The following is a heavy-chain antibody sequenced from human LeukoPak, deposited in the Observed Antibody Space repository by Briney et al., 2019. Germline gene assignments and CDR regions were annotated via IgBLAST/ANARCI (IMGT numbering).Heavy chain of an antibody. CDR3: ARMTTGHDY. CDR1: GTSFSSYY. D-gene: IGHD4-17*01. V-gene: IGHV4-34*01. J-gene: IGHJ4*02. CDR2: VNHSGYT. Sequence: KPSETLSLTCGVSGTSFSSYYWSWIRQTPGKGLEWIGEVNHSGYTNMNPSLRSRVTISVDASKNQFSLRMNTVTAADTAVYFCARMTTGHDYWGQGTLDTVSS.